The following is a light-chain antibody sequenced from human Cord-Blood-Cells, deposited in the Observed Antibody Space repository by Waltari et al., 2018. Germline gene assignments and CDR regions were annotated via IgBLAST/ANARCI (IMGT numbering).Light chain of an antibody. J-gene: IGKJ4*01. CDR1: QSLLHSDGKTY. CDR3: MQSIQLPLT. CDR2: EVS. V-gene: IGKV2D-29*02. Sequence: DIVMTQTPLSLSVTPGQPASISCKSSQSLLHSDGKTYLYWYLQKPGQSPQLLIYEVSIRFSGVPDRFSGSGSVTDFTLKISRVEAEHVVVYYCMQSIQLPLTFGGGTKVEIK.